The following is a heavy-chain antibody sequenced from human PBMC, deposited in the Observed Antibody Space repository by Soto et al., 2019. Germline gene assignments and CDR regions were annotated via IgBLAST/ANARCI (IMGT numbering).Heavy chain of an antibody. J-gene: IGHJ6*02. CDR3: VRDLGGLDV. Sequence: QVQLVDSGGGLVKPGGSLRLSCAASGLTFRNYYMSWIRQAPGKGLEWVSWISSSGDYTNYADSVKGRFTISKDNARDSLMLQMNSLRVDDTGVYYCVRDLGGLDVWGRGTTVNVSS. V-gene: IGHV3-11*05. CDR1: GLTFRNYY. CDR2: ISSSGDYT.